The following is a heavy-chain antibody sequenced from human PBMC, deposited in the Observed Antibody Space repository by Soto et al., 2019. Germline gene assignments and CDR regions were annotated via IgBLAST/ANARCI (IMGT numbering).Heavy chain of an antibody. CDR3: ASDIVLVPAADRGGAYYYGMDV. CDR2: IIPIFGTA. CDR1: GGTFSSYA. D-gene: IGHD2-2*01. V-gene: IGHV1-69*12. J-gene: IGHJ6*02. Sequence: QVQLVQSGAEVKKPGSSVKVSCKASGGTFSSYAISWVRQAPGQGLEWMGGIIPIFGTANYAQKFQGRVTITADESTSTGYMELSSLGSEDTAVYYCASDIVLVPAADRGGAYYYGMDVWGQGTTVTVSS.